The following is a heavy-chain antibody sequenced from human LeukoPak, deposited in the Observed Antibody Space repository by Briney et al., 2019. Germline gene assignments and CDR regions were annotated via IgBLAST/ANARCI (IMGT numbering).Heavy chain of an antibody. CDR3: AREFSGYCSSTSCPPGFDY. CDR1: GYTFTIYG. V-gene: IGHV1-18*01. D-gene: IGHD2-2*03. Sequence: ASVQVSCKTSGYTFTIYGISWVRQARGQGLERMGWISAYNGNTNYAQKLQGRVTMTTDTSTSTAYMELRSLRSDDTAVYYCAREFSGYCSSTSCPPGFDYWGQGTLVTVSS. CDR2: ISAYNGNT. J-gene: IGHJ4*02.